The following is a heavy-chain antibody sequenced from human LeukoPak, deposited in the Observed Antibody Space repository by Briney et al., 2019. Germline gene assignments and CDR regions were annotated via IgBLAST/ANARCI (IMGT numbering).Heavy chain of an antibody. CDR3: GRKAGDCGGGSCYSIDY. D-gene: IGHD2-15*01. Sequence: SVKVSCKAFGGSFSREAISWVRQAPGQGLEWMGGIIPIFGTANYAQKFQGRVTITTDESTSTAYMEVSSLRSEDTAVYYCGRKAGDCGGGSCYSIDYWGQGTLVTVSS. CDR2: IIPIFGTA. CDR1: GGSFSREA. V-gene: IGHV1-69*05. J-gene: IGHJ4*02.